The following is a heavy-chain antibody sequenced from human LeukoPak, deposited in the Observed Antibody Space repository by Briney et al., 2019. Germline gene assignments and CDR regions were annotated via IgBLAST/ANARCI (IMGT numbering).Heavy chain of an antibody. Sequence: GGSLRLSCVASGFTFSNFAMNWVRQAPGKGLGWVSSITYNGANSYYADSVKGRFTISRDSSKNTMYLQMNSLRAEDTAVYYCAKESVGYVPVDWGQGTLVIVSS. J-gene: IGHJ4*02. CDR2: ITYNGANS. CDR3: AKESVGYVPVD. D-gene: IGHD3-10*02. V-gene: IGHV3-23*01. CDR1: GFTFSNFA.